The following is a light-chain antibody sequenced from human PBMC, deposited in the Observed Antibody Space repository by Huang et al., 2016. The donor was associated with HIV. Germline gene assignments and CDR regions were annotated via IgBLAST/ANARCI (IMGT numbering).Light chain of an antibody. CDR3: QQYYNWPPWT. J-gene: IGKJ1*01. Sequence: EIVMTQSPATLSVSPGERATLSCRASQTVTTNLAWYPQKPGQAPKLLIYGASTRATDVPARFSGSGSGTEFTLIISGLQSEDFAVYYCQQYYNWPPWTFGQGTKVDFK. CDR2: GAS. V-gene: IGKV3-15*01. CDR1: QTVTTN.